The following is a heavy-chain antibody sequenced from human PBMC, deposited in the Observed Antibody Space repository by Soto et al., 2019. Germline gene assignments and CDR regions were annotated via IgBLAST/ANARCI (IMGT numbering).Heavy chain of an antibody. V-gene: IGHV3-11*06. CDR1: GFTFSDYY. CDR2: ISSSSSYT. D-gene: IGHD6-19*01. Sequence: QVQLVESGGGLVKPGGSLRLSCAASGFTFSDYYMSWIRQAPGKGLEWVSYISSSSSYTNYADSVKGRFTISRDNAKNSLYLQMNSLRAEDTAVYYCARTGIAVAGEYFQHWGQGTLVTVSS. J-gene: IGHJ1*01. CDR3: ARTGIAVAGEYFQH.